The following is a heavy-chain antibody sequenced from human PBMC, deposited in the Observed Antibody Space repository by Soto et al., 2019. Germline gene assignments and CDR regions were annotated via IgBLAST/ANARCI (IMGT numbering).Heavy chain of an antibody. Sequence: QVQLQESGPGQVKPSQTLSLTCTVSGGSISSGGYYCSWIRQHPGKGLEWIGYIYYSGSTYYNPSLKSRVTISVDTSKNQFSLKLSSVTAADTAVYYCARSSSWYYFDYWGQGTLVTVSS. V-gene: IGHV4-31*03. CDR2: IYYSGST. J-gene: IGHJ4*02. CDR3: ARSSSWYYFDY. CDR1: GGSISSGGYY. D-gene: IGHD6-13*01.